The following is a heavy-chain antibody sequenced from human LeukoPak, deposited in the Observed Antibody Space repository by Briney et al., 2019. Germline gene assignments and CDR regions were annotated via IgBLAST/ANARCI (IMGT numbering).Heavy chain of an antibody. J-gene: IGHJ5*02. D-gene: IGHD6-6*01. CDR2: IRYDGSNK. Sequence: GGSLRLSCAASGFTFSSYGMHWVRQAPGKGLEWVAFIRYDGSNKYYADSVKGRFTISRDNSKNTLYLQMNSLRAEDTAVYYCAKDRIAARTTGRWFDPWGQGTLVTVSS. CDR3: AKDRIAARTTGRWFDP. CDR1: GFTFSSYG. V-gene: IGHV3-30*02.